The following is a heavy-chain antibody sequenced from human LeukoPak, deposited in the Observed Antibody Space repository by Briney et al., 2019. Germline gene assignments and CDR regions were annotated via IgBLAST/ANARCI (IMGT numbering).Heavy chain of an antibody. J-gene: IGHJ3*02. Sequence: ASVKVSCKASGYTFTSYAMHWVRQAPGQRLEWMGWINAGNGNTKYSQKFQGRVTITADKSTSTVYMELSSLRSEDTAVYSCARDRSGTTDAFDMWGQGTMVTVSS. CDR1: GYTFTSYA. CDR3: ARDRSGTTDAFDM. V-gene: IGHV1-3*01. CDR2: INAGNGNT. D-gene: IGHD6-19*01.